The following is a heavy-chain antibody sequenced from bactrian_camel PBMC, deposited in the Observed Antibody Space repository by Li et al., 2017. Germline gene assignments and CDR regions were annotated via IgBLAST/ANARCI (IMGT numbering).Heavy chain of an antibody. J-gene: IGHJ4*01. Sequence: VQLVESGGGSVQAGGSLTLSCEAPAVFYSMGWFRQAPGKEREGVASFNTIDGTTAYAGSVKGRFTISHAENMMYLQMNSLKPEDTGMYYCASSKPQGFALQVVAGGCWVSDAWGQGTQVTVS. V-gene: IGHV3S63*01. CDR2: FNTIDGTT. D-gene: IGHD7*01. CDR1: AVFYS. CDR3: ASSKPQGFALQVVAGGCWVSDA.